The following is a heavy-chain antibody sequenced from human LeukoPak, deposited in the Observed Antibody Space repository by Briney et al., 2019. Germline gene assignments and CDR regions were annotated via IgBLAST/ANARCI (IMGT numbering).Heavy chain of an antibody. CDR1: GFTVSSNY. CDR3: ASDIYLRSYLTFDY. D-gene: IGHD1-26*01. J-gene: IGHJ4*02. CDR2: IYSGGST. Sequence: PGGSLRLSCAASGFTVSSNYMSWVRQAPGKGLEWVSVIYSGGSTYYADSVKGRFIISRDNSKNTLYLQMNSLRAEDTAVYYCASDIYLRSYLTFDYWGQGTLVTVSS. V-gene: IGHV3-53*01.